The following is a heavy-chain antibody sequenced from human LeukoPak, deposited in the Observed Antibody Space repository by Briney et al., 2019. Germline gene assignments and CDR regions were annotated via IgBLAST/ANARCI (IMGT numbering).Heavy chain of an antibody. Sequence: ASVKVPCKASGHTFTSYDINGARQATGQGFEWRGWMNPNSGNTGYAQKFQGRVTMTRNTSISTAYMELSSLRSEDTAVYYCARIHGEDRDYWGQGTLVTVSS. CDR2: MNPNSGNT. J-gene: IGHJ4*02. V-gene: IGHV1-8*01. D-gene: IGHD4-17*01. CDR3: ARIHGEDRDY. CDR1: GHTFTSYD.